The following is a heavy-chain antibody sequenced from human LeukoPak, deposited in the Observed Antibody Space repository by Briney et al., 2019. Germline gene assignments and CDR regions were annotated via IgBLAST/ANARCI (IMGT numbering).Heavy chain of an antibody. CDR1: GFTFSNAW. D-gene: IGHD6-13*01. Sequence: GGSLRRSCAASGFTFSNAWMSWVRQAPGKGLGWVGRIKSKTHGGTTDYAAPVKGRFTISRDDSKNTLYLQMNSLKTEDTAVYYCTTAFEYSSSWYAFDIWGQGTMVTVSS. CDR3: TTAFEYSSSWYAFDI. J-gene: IGHJ3*02. V-gene: IGHV3-15*01. CDR2: IKSKTHGGTT.